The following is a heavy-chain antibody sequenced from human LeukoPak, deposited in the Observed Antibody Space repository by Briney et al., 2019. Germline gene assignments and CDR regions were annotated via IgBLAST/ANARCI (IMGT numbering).Heavy chain of an antibody. CDR3: ARDGSSQHTELHNWVGL. CDR1: GYTFTRYY. Sequence: ASVKVSCRASGYTFTRYYMHWVRQAPGQGLEWMGLINPSSGSTAYAQKFQGRVTMTRDTSTSTVYMELSSLTSEDTAVYYCARDGSSQHTELHNWVGLWGPGTLVTVSS. J-gene: IGHJ5*02. D-gene: IGHD1-26*01. V-gene: IGHV1-46*01. CDR2: INPSSGST.